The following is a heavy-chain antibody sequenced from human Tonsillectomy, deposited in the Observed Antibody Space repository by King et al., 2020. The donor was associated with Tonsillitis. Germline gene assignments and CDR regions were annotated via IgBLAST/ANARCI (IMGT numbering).Heavy chain of an antibody. J-gene: IGHJ4*02. V-gene: IGHV4-4*07. CDR2: IYTSGRP. CDR3: ARDRLRSINYYGSGSYWDY. D-gene: IGHD3-10*01. Sequence: QLQESGPGLVKPSETLSLTCTVSGDSISSYYWSWIRQPAGKGLEWIGRIYTSGRPNYNPSLKSRLTVSVDTSKNQFSLKLSSVTAADTAGYYCARDRLRSINYYGSGSYWDYWGQGILVTVSS. CDR1: GDSISSYY.